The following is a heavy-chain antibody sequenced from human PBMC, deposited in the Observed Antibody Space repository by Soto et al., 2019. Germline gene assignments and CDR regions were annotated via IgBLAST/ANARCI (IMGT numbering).Heavy chain of an antibody. CDR3: AIDMGLYDISGYPLDN. Sequence: EVQLLESGGGLVQPGGSLRLSCAASGFTFSSYAMSWVRQAPGKGLEWVSDISGSGGSTYYADSVKGRFTISRDNSKNTLYLQMNSLRAEDTAVYYCAIDMGLYDISGYPLDNWGQGTLVTVSS. V-gene: IGHV3-23*01. CDR1: GFTFSSYA. D-gene: IGHD3-22*01. J-gene: IGHJ4*02. CDR2: ISGSGGST.